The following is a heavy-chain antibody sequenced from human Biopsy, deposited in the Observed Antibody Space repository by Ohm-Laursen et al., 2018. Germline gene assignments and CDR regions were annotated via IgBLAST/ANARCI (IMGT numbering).Heavy chain of an antibody. CDR1: GGTLSKYA. CDR2: IIAPSGTT. D-gene: IGHD3-22*01. J-gene: IGHJ6*02. CDR3: ARTGTYYHDSSLYYFYGLDL. V-gene: IGHV1-69*13. Sequence: SVKVSCKTFGGTLSKYAMSWVRQAPGQGLEWLGVIIAPSGTTNNAQRFQGKLSITADESATSVYMELSSLTSEDTAVYYCARTGTYYHDSSLYYFYGLDLWGQGSTVTVFS.